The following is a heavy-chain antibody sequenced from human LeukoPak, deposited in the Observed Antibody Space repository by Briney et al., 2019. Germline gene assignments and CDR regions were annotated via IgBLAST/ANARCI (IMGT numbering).Heavy chain of an antibody. CDR3: ARGVPGYSSGWYIWQFRHFDY. D-gene: IGHD6-19*01. CDR2: IYYSGNT. V-gene: IGHV4-39*01. Sequence: SETLSLTCTVSGGSISSSSYYWGWIRQPPGKGLGWIGSIYYSGNTYYNPSLKSRVTISVDTSKNQFSLKLSSVTAADTAVYYCARGVPGYSSGWYIWQFRHFDYWGQGTLVTVSS. CDR1: GGSISSSSYY. J-gene: IGHJ4*02.